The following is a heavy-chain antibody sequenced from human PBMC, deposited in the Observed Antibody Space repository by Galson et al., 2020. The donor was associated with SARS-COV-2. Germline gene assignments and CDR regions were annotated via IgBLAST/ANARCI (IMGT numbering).Heavy chain of an antibody. Sequence: GGSLRLSCAASGFTFSSYGMHWVRQAPGKGLEWVAVISYDGSNKYYADSVKGRFTISRDNSKNTLYLQMNSLRAEDTAVYYCAKDTQAHYGSGDNWFDPWGQGTLVTVSS. CDR2: ISYDGSNK. J-gene: IGHJ5*02. D-gene: IGHD3-10*01. CDR3: AKDTQAHYGSGDNWFDP. V-gene: IGHV3-30*18. CDR1: GFTFSSYG.